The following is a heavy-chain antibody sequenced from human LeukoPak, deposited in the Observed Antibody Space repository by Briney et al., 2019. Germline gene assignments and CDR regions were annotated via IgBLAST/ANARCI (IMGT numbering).Heavy chain of an antibody. Sequence: GGSLRLSCAASGFTFSDYYMSWIRQAPGKGLEWVSYISSSSSTIYYADSVKGRFTISRDNAKNSLYLQMNSLRDEDTAVYYCARERPSYYYDSSGPFDYWGQGTLVTVSS. V-gene: IGHV3-11*04. CDR3: ARERPSYYYDSSGPFDY. D-gene: IGHD3-22*01. J-gene: IGHJ4*02. CDR1: GFTFSDYY. CDR2: ISSSSSTI.